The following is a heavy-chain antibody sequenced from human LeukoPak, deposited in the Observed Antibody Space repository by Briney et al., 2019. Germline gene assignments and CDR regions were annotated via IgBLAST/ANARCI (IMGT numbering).Heavy chain of an antibody. V-gene: IGHV3-30*18. CDR1: GFTFSSYG. CDR3: AKALPFDI. CDR2: ISYDGSNK. J-gene: IGHJ3*02. Sequence: GRSLRLSCAASGFTFSSYGMHWVRQAPGKGLEWVAVISYDGSNKYYADSVKGRFTISRDNSKNTLYLQMNSLRAEDTAVYYCAKALPFDIWGQGTMVTVSS.